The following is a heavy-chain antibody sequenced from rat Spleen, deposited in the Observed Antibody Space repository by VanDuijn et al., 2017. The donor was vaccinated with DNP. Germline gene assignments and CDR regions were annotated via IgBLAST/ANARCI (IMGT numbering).Heavy chain of an antibody. V-gene: IGHV5-20*01. Sequence: EVQLVESGGGLMQPGRSLRLSCAASGFTFSDYYMAWVRQAPTKGLEWVAYISYDGGITYYGDSVRGRFTISRDYARSTLYLQMDSLRSEDTATYYCATSSYFGYDYGFAYWGQGTLVTVSS. J-gene: IGHJ3*01. D-gene: IGHD1-7*01. CDR2: ISYDGGIT. CDR3: ATSSYFGYDYGFAY. CDR1: GFTFSDYY.